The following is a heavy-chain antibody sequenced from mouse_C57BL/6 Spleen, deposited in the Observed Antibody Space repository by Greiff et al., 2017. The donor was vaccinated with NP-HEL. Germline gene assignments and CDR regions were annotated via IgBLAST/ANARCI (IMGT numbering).Heavy chain of an antibody. Sequence: QVQLQQSGAELVRPGTSVKVSCKASGYAFTNYLIEWVKQRPGQGLEWIGVINPGSGGTNYNEKFKGKATLTADKSSSTAYMQLSSLTSEDSAVYFCAREGPTIAYFDYWGQGTTLTVSS. CDR3: AREGPTIAYFDY. V-gene: IGHV1-54*01. D-gene: IGHD2-12*01. J-gene: IGHJ2*01. CDR2: INPGSGGT. CDR1: GYAFTNYL.